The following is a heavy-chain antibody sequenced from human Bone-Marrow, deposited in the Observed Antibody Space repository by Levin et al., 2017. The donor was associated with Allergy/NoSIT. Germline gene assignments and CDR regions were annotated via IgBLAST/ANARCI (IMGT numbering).Heavy chain of an antibody. D-gene: IGHD2-21*02. Sequence: GGSLRLSCAASGFTFSSYWMSWVRQAPGKGLEWVANIKQDGSEKYYVDSVKGRFTISRDNAKNSLYLQMNSLRAEDTAVYYCARDSPLTAIHDAFDIWGQGTMVTVSS. V-gene: IGHV3-7*01. CDR3: ARDSPLTAIHDAFDI. CDR2: IKQDGSEK. J-gene: IGHJ3*02. CDR1: GFTFSSYW.